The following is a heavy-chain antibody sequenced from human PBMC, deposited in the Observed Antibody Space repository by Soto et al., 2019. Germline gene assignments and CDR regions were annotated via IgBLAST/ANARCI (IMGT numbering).Heavy chain of an antibody. CDR1: GFTFSTYW. CDR3: ARDRAMDDY. V-gene: IGHV3-7*05. J-gene: IGHJ4*02. Sequence: EVQLVESGGGLVQPGGSLRLSCAASGFTFSTYWMNWVRQAPGKGLEWVANIKQDGSEKNYVDSVKGRFTISRDNAKNSLYLQMNSLRAEVTAVYYCARDRAMDDYWGQGTLVTVSS. D-gene: IGHD5-18*01. CDR2: IKQDGSEK.